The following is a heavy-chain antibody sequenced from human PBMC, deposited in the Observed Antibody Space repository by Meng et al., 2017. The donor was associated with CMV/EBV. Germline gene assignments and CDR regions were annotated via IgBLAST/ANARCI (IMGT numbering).Heavy chain of an antibody. D-gene: IGHD3-22*01. Sequence: GESLKISCAASGFTFSSYSMNWVHQAPGKGLEWVSSISSSSSYIYYADSVKGRFTISRDNAKNSLYLQMNSLRAEDTAVYYCARPRAAYYYDSSGYWFDYWGQGTLVTVSS. J-gene: IGHJ4*02. V-gene: IGHV3-21*01. CDR2: ISSSSSYI. CDR3: ARPRAAYYYDSSGYWFDY. CDR1: GFTFSSYS.